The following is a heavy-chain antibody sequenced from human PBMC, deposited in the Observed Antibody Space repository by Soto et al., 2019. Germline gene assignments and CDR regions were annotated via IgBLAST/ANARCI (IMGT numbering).Heavy chain of an antibody. CDR3: ARDIEVEDTAMGGGYYYYGMDV. CDR2: IWYDGSNK. J-gene: IGHJ6*02. D-gene: IGHD5-18*01. CDR1: GFTFSSYG. V-gene: IGHV3-33*01. Sequence: QVQLVESGGGVVQPGRSLRLSCAASGFTFSSYGMHWVRQAPGKGLERVAVIWYDGSNKYYADSVKCRFTISRDNSKNTLYLQMNSLRAEDTAVYYCARDIEVEDTAMGGGYYYYGMDVWGQGTTVTVSS.